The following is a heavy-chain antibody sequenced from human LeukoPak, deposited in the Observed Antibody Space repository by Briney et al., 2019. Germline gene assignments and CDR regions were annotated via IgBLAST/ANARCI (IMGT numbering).Heavy chain of an antibody. J-gene: IGHJ4*02. V-gene: IGHV4-61*01. Sequence: SETLSLTCTVSGGSISSSSYYWGWIRQPPGKGLEWIGYIYYSGSTTYNPSLKSRVSISVDTSKNQFSLRLSSVTAADTAVYYCARDKAGYNDYWGQGTLVTVSS. D-gene: IGHD5-24*01. CDR3: ARDKAGYNDY. CDR1: GGSISSSSYY. CDR2: IYYSGST.